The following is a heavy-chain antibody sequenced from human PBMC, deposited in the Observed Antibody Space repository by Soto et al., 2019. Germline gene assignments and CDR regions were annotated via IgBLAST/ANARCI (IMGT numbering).Heavy chain of an antibody. V-gene: IGHV3-33*01. J-gene: IGHJ6*02. D-gene: IGHD5-18*01. CDR1: GFTFSSNG. CDR2: IWYDGTKQ. Sequence: PGGSLRLSCAASGFTFSSNGMHWVRQAPGKGLEWVALIWYDGTKQYYADSVKGRFTISRDNSKNTLYVQMNNLRAEDTAVYYCERDGTAMASGCYYYEMDVWGQGTTVTVSS. CDR3: ERDGTAMASGCYYYEMDV.